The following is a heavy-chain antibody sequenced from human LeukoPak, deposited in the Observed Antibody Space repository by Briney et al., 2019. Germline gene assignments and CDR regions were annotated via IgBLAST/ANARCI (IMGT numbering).Heavy chain of an antibody. CDR3: TTDSLLGRDYYDSSGFLY. CDR2: IKSKPDGGTT. D-gene: IGHD3-22*01. V-gene: IGHV3-15*01. Sequence: PGGSLRLSCAASGFTFSNAWMSWVRQAPGKGLEWVGRIKSKPDGGTTDYAAPVQGRFTISRDDSTNTLYLQMNSLKTEDTAVYHCTTDSLLGRDYYDSSGFLYWGQGTLVTVSS. J-gene: IGHJ4*02. CDR1: GFTFSNAW.